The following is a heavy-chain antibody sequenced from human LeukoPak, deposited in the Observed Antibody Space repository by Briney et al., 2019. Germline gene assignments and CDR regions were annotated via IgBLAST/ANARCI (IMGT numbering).Heavy chain of an antibody. V-gene: IGHV3-30-3*01. CDR3: ARAKPLYSNYGKPREGGDYYYYYMDV. CDR1: GFTFSSYA. Sequence: PGGSLRLSCAASGFTFSSYAMHWVRQAPGKGLEWVAVISYDGSNKYYADSVKGRFTISRDNSKNTLYLQMNSLRAEDTAVYYCARAKPLYSNYGKPREGGDYYYYYMDVWGKGTTVTVSS. D-gene: IGHD4-11*01. J-gene: IGHJ6*03. CDR2: ISYDGSNK.